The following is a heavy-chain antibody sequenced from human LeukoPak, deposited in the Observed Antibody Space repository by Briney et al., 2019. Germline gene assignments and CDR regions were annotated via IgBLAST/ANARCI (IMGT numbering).Heavy chain of an antibody. V-gene: IGHV3-23*01. D-gene: IGHD3-10*01. CDR2: ISGSGGST. CDR1: GFTFSSYA. CDR3: AKMVADYPRLNWFDP. J-gene: IGHJ5*02. Sequence: PGGSLRLSCAASGFTFSSYAMSWVRQAPGKGLEWVSAISGSGGSTYYADSVKGRFTISRDNSKNTLYLQMNSLRAEDTAVYYCAKMVADYPRLNWFDPWGQGTLVTVSS.